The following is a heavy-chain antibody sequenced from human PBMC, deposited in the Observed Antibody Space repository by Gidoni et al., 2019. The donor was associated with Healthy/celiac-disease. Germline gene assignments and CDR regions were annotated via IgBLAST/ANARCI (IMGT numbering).Heavy chain of an antibody. CDR1: GGSISSSSYY. V-gene: IGHV4-39*01. CDR3: ARHSFASGYLEFYYYGMDV. D-gene: IGHD3-16*02. Sequence: QLQLQESGPGLVKPSETLSLTCTVSGGSISSSSYYWGWIRQPPGKGLEWIGSIYYGGSTYYNPSLKSRVTISVDTSKNQFSLKLSSVTAADTAVYYCARHSFASGYLEFYYYGMDVWGQGTTVTVSS. CDR2: IYYGGST. J-gene: IGHJ6*02.